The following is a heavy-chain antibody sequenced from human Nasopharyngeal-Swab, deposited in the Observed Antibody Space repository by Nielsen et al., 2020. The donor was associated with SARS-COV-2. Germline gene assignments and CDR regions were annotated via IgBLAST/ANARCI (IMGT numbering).Heavy chain of an antibody. J-gene: IGHJ5*02. Sequence: SETLSLTSSVYGASSSGYYLSWIRQPPGKGLEWIGEINHSGSTNYNPSLKSPVTISVDTSKNQFSLKLSSVTAADTAVYSCARRGCSGGSCYSWWFDPWGQGTLVTVSS. CDR1: GASSSGYY. D-gene: IGHD2-15*01. CDR2: INHSGST. CDR3: ARRGCSGGSCYSWWFDP. V-gene: IGHV4-34*01.